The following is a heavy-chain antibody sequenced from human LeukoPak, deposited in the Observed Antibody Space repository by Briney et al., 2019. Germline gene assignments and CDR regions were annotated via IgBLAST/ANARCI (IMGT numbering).Heavy chain of an antibody. Sequence: GGSLRLSCAASGFTFDDYAMHWVRQAPGKGLEWVSGISWNSGSIGYADSVKGRFTISRDNAKNSLYLQMNSLRAEDTAVYYCAKDYIVGASSGAFGIWGQGTMVTVSS. J-gene: IGHJ3*02. V-gene: IGHV3-9*01. CDR3: AKDYIVGASSGAFGI. CDR1: GFTFDDYA. D-gene: IGHD1-26*01. CDR2: ISWNSGSI.